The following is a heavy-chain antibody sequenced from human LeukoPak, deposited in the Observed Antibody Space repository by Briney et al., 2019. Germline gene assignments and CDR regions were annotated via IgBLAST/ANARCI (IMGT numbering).Heavy chain of an antibody. V-gene: IGHV3-21*01. Sequence: GGSLRLSCAASGFTFSSYSMNWVRQAPGKGLEWVSSISSISSYIYYADSVKGRFTISRDNAKNSLYLQMNSLRAEDTAVYYCARPNYYDSSGYYYVGAVDYWGQGTLVTVSS. D-gene: IGHD3-22*01. CDR2: ISSISSYI. CDR3: ARPNYYDSSGYYYVGAVDY. CDR1: GFTFSSYS. J-gene: IGHJ4*02.